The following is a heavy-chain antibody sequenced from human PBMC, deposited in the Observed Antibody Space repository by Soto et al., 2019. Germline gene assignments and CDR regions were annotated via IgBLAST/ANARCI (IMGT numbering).Heavy chain of an antibody. Sequence: SVKVSCKASGGTFSSYAISWVRQAPGQGLEWMGGIIPIFGTANYAQKFQGRVTITADQSTSTAYMELSSLRSEDTAVYYCARAPSPREWSLPPDAFDIWGPGTMVTVSS. CDR3: ARAPSPREWSLPPDAFDI. V-gene: IGHV1-69*13. J-gene: IGHJ3*02. CDR1: GGTFSSYA. D-gene: IGHD3-3*01. CDR2: IIPIFGTA.